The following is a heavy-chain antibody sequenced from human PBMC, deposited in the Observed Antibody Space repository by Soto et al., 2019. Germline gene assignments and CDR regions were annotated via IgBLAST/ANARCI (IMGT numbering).Heavy chain of an antibody. CDR3: ARDKASLGSYKWFDP. CDR1: GGTFSSYA. V-gene: IGHV1-69*13. D-gene: IGHD2-2*01. CDR2: IIPIFGTA. J-gene: IGHJ5*02. Sequence: ASVKVSCKASGGTFSSYAISWVRQAPGQGLEWMGGIIPIFGTANYAQKFQGRVTITADESTSTAYMELSSLRSEDTAVYYCARDKASLGSYKWFDPWGQGTMVTVSS.